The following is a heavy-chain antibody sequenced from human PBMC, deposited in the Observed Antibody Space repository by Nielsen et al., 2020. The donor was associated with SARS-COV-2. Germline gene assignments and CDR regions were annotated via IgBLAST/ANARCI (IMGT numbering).Heavy chain of an antibody. D-gene: IGHD3-9*01. J-gene: IGHJ4*02. CDR2: INSDGSST. V-gene: IGHV3-74*01. CDR3: ASFDYFDY. Sequence: GESLKISCAASGFTSSSYWMHWVRQAPGKGLVWVSRINSDGSSTSYADSVKGRFTISRDNAKNTLYLQMNSLRAEDTAVYYCASFDYFDYWGQGTLVTVSS. CDR1: GFTSSSYW.